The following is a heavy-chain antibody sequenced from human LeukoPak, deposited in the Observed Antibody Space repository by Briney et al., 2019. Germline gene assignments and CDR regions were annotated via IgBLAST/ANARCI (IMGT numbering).Heavy chain of an antibody. CDR3: ARDRSWYMDV. V-gene: IGHV4-59*01. CDR1: GGSISSYY. J-gene: IGHJ6*03. D-gene: IGHD3-10*01. Sequence: PSETLSLTCTVSGGSISSYYWSWIRQPPGKGLEWIGYIYYSGSTNYNPSLKSRVTISEDTSKNQFSLKPSSVTAADTAVYYCARDRSWYMDVWGKGTTVTISS. CDR2: IYYSGST.